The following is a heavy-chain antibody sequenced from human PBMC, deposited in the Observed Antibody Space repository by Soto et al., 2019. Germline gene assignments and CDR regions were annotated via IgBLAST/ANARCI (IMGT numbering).Heavy chain of an antibody. Sequence: QVQLQQWGAGLLKPSETLSLTCAVYGGSFSGYYWSWIRQPPGKGLEWIGEINQSGSTNYNPSLKSRVTISVDTSKNQFSLKLSSVTAADTAVYYCARCAHDAFDIWGQGTMVTVSS. CDR3: ARCAHDAFDI. V-gene: IGHV4-34*01. CDR2: INQSGST. J-gene: IGHJ3*02. CDR1: GGSFSGYY.